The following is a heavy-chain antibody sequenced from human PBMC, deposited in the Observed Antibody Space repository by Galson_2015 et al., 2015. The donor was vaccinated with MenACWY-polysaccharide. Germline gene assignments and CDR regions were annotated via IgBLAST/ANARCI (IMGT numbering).Heavy chain of an antibody. CDR3: AKVGPRSSWTMGIDY. Sequence: SLRLSCAASGFSFSANGMSWVRQAPGRGLEWVSGSGSGGGLYYADSVKGRFTVSRDNSKNTLYLQMYNLGAEDTAVYYCAKVGPRSSWTMGIDYWGQGTLVTVSS. V-gene: IGHV3-23*01. J-gene: IGHJ4*02. CDR2: SGSGGGL. D-gene: IGHD6-13*01. CDR1: GFSFSANG.